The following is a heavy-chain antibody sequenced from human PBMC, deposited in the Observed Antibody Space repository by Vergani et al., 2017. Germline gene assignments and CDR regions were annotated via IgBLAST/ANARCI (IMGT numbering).Heavy chain of an antibody. J-gene: IGHJ3*02. Sequence: QVQLQQWGAGLLKPSETLSLTCAVYGGSFSGYYWSWIRQPPGEGLEWIGEINHSGSTNYNPSLKSRVTISVDTSKNQFSLKLSSVTAADTAVYDCARELYDERILCRVRCAFDIWGQGTMVTVSS. CDR3: ARELYDERILCRVRCAFDI. D-gene: IGHD3-22*01. CDR1: GGSFSGYY. V-gene: IGHV4-34*01. CDR2: INHSGST.